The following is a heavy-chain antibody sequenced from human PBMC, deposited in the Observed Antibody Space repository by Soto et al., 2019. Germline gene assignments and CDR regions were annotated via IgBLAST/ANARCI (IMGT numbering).Heavy chain of an antibody. J-gene: IGHJ4*01. Sequence: SETLCLTCSVSGDPISSDAYYWVWNPQAHGKGLEWIGSICCRGNTYYNPPLQTRVTISLDKSKSQSSLRLNSVTAADSAVYFCARLGGLATISDFLDFRGQGAQVTLSS. V-gene: IGHV4-39*01. CDR1: GDPISSDAYY. D-gene: IGHD1-26*01. CDR3: ARLGGLATISDFLDF. CDR2: ICCRGNT.